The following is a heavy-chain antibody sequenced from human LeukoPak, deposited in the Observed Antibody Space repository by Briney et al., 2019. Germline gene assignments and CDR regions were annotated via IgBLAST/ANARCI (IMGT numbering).Heavy chain of an antibody. D-gene: IGHD3-10*01. Sequence: GGSLRLSWAAPGFTFSTFSMNWVRQAPGKGLEWVSSISSSSSYMYYAASVKGRFTISRDNAKNSLYLQMNSLRAEDTAVYYCARGTYFYGSGTLEMDVWGQGTTVTVSS. CDR3: ARGTYFYGSGTLEMDV. CDR2: ISSSSSYM. CDR1: GFTFSTFS. J-gene: IGHJ6*02. V-gene: IGHV3-21*01.